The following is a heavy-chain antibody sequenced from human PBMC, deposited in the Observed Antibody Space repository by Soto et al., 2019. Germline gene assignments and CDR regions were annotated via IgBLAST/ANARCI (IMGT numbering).Heavy chain of an antibody. CDR1: GYTFTGYY. V-gene: IGHV1-2*04. CDR3: ARDVDADFRTDFDY. CDR2: INPNSGGT. D-gene: IGHD4-17*01. J-gene: IGHJ4*02. Sequence: ASVKVSCKASGYTFTGYYMHWVRQAPGQGLEWMGWINPNSGGTNYAQKFQGWVTMTRDTSISTAYMELSRLRAEDTALYYCARDVDADFRTDFDYWGRGTLVSVSS.